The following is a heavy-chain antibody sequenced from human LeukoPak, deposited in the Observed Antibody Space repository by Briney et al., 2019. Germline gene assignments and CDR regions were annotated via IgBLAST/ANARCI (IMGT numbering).Heavy chain of an antibody. V-gene: IGHV1-18*01. J-gene: IGHJ6*03. CDR3: ARGRAGRGYSYVIYYYYYVDV. CDR2: ISAYNGNT. CDR1: GYTFTSYG. Sequence: ASVKVSCKASGYTFTSYGISWVRQAPGQGLEWMGWISAYNGNTNYAQKLQGRVTMTTDTSTSTAYMELRSLRSDDTAVYYCARGRAGRGYSYVIYYYYYVDVWGKGTTVTVSS. D-gene: IGHD5-18*01.